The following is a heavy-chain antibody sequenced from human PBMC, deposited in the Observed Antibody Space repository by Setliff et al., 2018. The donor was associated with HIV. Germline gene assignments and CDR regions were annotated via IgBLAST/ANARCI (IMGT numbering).Heavy chain of an antibody. V-gene: IGHV4-31*03. CDR2: FYYTGSD. Sequence: PSETLSLTCTVSGGSISSPGYYWSWIRQHPGKGLGWIGYFYYTGSDYYNPSLKSRVTISVDTSKNQFSLKLRSVTAADTAVYYCARGAGLYGDYHVYWGQGTLVTVSS. CDR1: GGSISSPGYY. CDR3: ARGAGLYGDYHVY. J-gene: IGHJ4*02. D-gene: IGHD4-17*01.